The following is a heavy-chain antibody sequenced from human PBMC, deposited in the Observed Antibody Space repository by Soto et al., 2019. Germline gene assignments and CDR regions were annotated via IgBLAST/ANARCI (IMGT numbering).Heavy chain of an antibody. D-gene: IGHD3-3*01. CDR1: GFSLTTSGVG. CDR2: IYWDDDK. CDR3: AHRVLRTVFGLVTTTAIYFDF. J-gene: IGHJ4*02. Sequence: QITLNESGPTQVKPRQTLTLTCTFSGFSLTTSGVGVGWIRQSPGKAPEWLALIYWDDDKRYSPSLKSRLTITKDTSKDKVVLTMAYLDPADTATYYCAHRVLRTVFGLVTTTAIYFDFWGQGTPVAVSS. V-gene: IGHV2-5*02.